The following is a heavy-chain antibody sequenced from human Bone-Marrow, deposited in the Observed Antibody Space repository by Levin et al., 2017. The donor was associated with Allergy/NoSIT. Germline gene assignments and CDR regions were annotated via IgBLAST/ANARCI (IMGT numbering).Heavy chain of an antibody. J-gene: IGHJ4*02. CDR2: IKQDGSEK. Sequence: GGSLRLSCAASGFALNTYWMSWVRQAPGKGLEWVANIKQDGSEKYYVDSVKGRFTISRDNARKSLYLQMNGLRAEDTAVYYCARDRGGGRDFWGQGTLVTVSS. D-gene: IGHD3-16*01. CDR1: GFALNTYW. CDR3: ARDRGGGRDF. V-gene: IGHV3-7*01.